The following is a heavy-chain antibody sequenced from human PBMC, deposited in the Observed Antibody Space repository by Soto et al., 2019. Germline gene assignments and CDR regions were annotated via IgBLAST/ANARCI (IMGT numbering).Heavy chain of an antibody. CDR3: ARGETYYDFWSGHSHIGKFDY. J-gene: IGHJ4*02. D-gene: IGHD3-3*01. CDR1: GYTFTSYG. CDR2: ISAYNGNT. V-gene: IGHV1-18*01. Sequence: ASLKVSCKASGYTFTSYGISWVRQAPGQGLEWMGWISAYNGNTNYAQKLQGRVTMTTDTSTSTAYMELRSLRSDDTAVYYCARGETYYDFWSGHSHIGKFDYWGQGTLVTVSS.